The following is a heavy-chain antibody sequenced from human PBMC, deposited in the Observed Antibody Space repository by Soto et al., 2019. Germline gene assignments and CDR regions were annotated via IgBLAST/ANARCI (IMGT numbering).Heavy chain of an antibody. D-gene: IGHD6-19*01. Sequence: SVKVSCKASGFTFTSSAVQWVRQARGQRLEWIGWIVLGNGNTNYAQKFQERVTITRDMSTSTAYMEVRSLTSEDTAVYYCATRIGNIGWYWLDTWGQGTLVTVSS. J-gene: IGHJ5*02. CDR2: IVLGNGNT. V-gene: IGHV1-58*01. CDR1: GFTFTSSA. CDR3: ATRIGNIGWYWLDT.